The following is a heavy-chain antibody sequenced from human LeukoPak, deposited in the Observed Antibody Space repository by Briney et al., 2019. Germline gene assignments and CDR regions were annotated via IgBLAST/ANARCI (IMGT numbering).Heavy chain of an antibody. Sequence: KPSETLSLTCTVYGGSFSGYYWSWIRQPPGKGLEWIWEINHSGSTNYNPSLKSRVTISVDTSKNQFSLKLSSVTAADTAVYYCARIRRSITIFGVVTPRDRYGMDVWGQGTTVTVSS. J-gene: IGHJ6*02. V-gene: IGHV4-34*01. CDR1: GGSFSGYY. D-gene: IGHD3-3*01. CDR3: ARIRRSITIFGVVTPRDRYGMDV. CDR2: INHSGST.